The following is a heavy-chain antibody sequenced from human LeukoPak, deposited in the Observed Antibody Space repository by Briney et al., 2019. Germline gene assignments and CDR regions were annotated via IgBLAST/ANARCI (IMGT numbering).Heavy chain of an antibody. J-gene: IGHJ4*02. Sequence: NPSETLSLTCTVSGGSISSSNYYWGWIRQPPGKGLEWIGNIYYSGSTYYNPSLKSRVTISVDTSKNQFSLKVSSVTAADTAVYYCATIPRGYSSGWYPDYFDYWGQGTLVTVSS. CDR1: GGSISSSNYY. V-gene: IGHV4-39*07. CDR2: IYYSGST. CDR3: ATIPRGYSSGWYPDYFDY. D-gene: IGHD6-19*01.